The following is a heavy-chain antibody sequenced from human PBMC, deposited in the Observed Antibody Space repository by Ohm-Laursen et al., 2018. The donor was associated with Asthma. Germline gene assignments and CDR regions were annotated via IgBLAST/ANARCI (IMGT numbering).Heavy chain of an antibody. CDR1: GFTFSTYA. J-gene: IGHJ4*02. CDR2: MSGSSGDI. Sequence: SLRLSCAASGFTFSTYAMSWVRQAPGKGLEWVSTMSGSSGDIFYADSVKGRFTISRDNSKNALYLQMNSLTAEDTAVYYCARRAIVAGRPWGGFDSWGQGTLVTVSS. D-gene: IGHD2-15*01. CDR3: ARRAIVAGRPWGGFDS. V-gene: IGHV3-23*01.